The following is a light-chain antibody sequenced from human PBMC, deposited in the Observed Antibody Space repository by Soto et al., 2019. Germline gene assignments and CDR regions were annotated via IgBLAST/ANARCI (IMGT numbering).Light chain of an antibody. Sequence: IQMTQSPSTLSASVGDRVTITCRASQSISIWLAWYQQKQGKAPKLLIYKASSLESEVPSRFSGSPSGTEFTLTINSPQPDDYTTYYCQQYNSASTFDKGNKVEIK. CDR1: QSISIW. V-gene: IGKV1-5*03. J-gene: IGKJ1*01. CDR2: KAS. CDR3: QQYNSAST.